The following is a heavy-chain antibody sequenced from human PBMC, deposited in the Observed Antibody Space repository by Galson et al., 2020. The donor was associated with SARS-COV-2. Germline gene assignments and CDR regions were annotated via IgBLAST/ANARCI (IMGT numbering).Heavy chain of an antibody. J-gene: IGHJ6*03. CDR2: IFSNDQK. CDR1: GFSLNHARMA. V-gene: IGHV2-26*01. D-gene: IGHD2-8*01. CDR3: ALIWVEPGPLYFYFDYYMDV. Sequence: SGPTLVKPTETLTLTCTVSGFSLNHARMAVSWIRQPPGKALEWLAHIFSNDQKSYSTSLKTRLTISKDASKSQVVLTMTDMDPVDTATYYCALIWVEPGPLYFYFDYYMDVWGKGTTVSVSS.